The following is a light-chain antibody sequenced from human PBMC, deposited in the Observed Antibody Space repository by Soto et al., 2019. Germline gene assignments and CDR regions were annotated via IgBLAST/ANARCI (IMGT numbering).Light chain of an antibody. CDR2: EVS. Sequence: QSVLTQPASVSGSPGQSITISCTGTSSDVGGHNYVSWYQQHPGKAPKLMIYEVSNRPSGVSNRFSGSKSGNTASLSISGLQAEDEADYYCSSYTRNSTLVFGGGTKVTVL. CDR3: SSYTRNSTLV. V-gene: IGLV2-14*01. CDR1: SSDVGGHNY. J-gene: IGLJ2*01.